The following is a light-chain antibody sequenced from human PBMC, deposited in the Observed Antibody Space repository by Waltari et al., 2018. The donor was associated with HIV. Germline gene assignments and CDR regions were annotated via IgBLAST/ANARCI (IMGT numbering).Light chain of an antibody. CDR1: TRHSTYT. V-gene: IGLV4-60*03. CDR2: VEGSGGY. CDR3: ETWDSDIRV. J-gene: IGLJ3*02. Sequence: QPVLTQSSSASASLESSVKLTCTLSTRHSTYTIAWHPQQPGKAPRYLMKVEGSGGYNKGSGVPDRFSGSSSGADRYLTISNLQSEDEADYYCETWDSDIRVFGGGTKLTVL.